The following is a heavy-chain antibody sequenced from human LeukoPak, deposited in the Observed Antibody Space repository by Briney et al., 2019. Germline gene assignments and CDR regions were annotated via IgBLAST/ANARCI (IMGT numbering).Heavy chain of an antibody. J-gene: IGHJ3*02. CDR1: GFTFSSYA. V-gene: IGHV3-23*01. D-gene: IGHD3-3*01. Sequence: GGSLRLSCAASGFTFSSYAMSWVRQAPGKGLEWVSVISGSGGSTYYADSVKGRVTTSRDNSKNTLYLQMNSLRAEDTAVYYCAKDMTIFGVVIIPNDAFDIWGQGTMVTVSS. CDR2: ISGSGGST. CDR3: AKDMTIFGVVIIPNDAFDI.